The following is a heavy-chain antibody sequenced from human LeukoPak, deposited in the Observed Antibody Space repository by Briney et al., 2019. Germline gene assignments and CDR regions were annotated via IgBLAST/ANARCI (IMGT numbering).Heavy chain of an antibody. CDR1: GRSFSGYY. D-gene: IGHD3-10*01. V-gene: IGHV4-34*01. CDR2: INHSGIT. Sequence: SETLSLTCAVYGRSFSGYYWTWIRQTPGKGLEWIGEINHSGITDYNPSLRSRVTISVDTSKNQFSLKLSSVTAADTAVYYCARDSGTTGEVKFDPWGQGTLVTVSS. J-gene: IGHJ5*02. CDR3: ARDSGTTGEVKFDP.